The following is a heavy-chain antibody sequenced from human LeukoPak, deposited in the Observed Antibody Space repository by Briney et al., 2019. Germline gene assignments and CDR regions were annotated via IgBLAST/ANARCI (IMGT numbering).Heavy chain of an antibody. CDR3: ARHGSGWSFDY. CDR1: GGPIGSYY. J-gene: IGHJ4*02. CDR2: IYDSGST. D-gene: IGHD6-19*01. Sequence: SETLSLTCTVSGGPIGSYYWGWIRQSPGKRLEWIGYIYDSGSTNYNPSLKSRVTMSVDTSKNQFSLKLNSVTAADTAVYYCARHGSGWSFDYWGQGTLVTVSS. V-gene: IGHV4-59*01.